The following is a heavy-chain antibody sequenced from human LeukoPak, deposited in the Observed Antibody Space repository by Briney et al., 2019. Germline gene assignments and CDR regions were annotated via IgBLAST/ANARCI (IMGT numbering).Heavy chain of an antibody. D-gene: IGHD5-18*01. CDR2: INHSGST. J-gene: IGHJ4*02. V-gene: IGHV4-34*01. CDR3: ARELNTAMDHDY. CDR1: GGSFSGYY. Sequence: SETLSLTCAVYGGSFSGYYWSWIRQPPGKGLEWIGEINHSGSTNYNPSLKSRVTISVDTSKNQFSLKLMSVTTADTAVYYCARELNTAMDHDYWGQGTLVTVSS.